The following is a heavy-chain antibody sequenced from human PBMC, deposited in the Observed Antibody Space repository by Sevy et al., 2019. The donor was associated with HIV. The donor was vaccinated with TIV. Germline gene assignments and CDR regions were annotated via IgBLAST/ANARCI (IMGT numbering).Heavy chain of an antibody. CDR2: ISGGDDST. J-gene: IGHJ3*02. D-gene: IGHD1-26*01. Sequence: EGSLRLSCAASGFTFRNYAMTWVRQAPGKGLEWVSAISGGDDSTYYADSVKGRFTISRDNSKNTLYLQMNSLRAEDTAVYYCAKDLAFIVGDAFDIWGQGTLVTVSS. CDR3: AKDLAFIVGDAFDI. CDR1: GFTFRNYA. V-gene: IGHV3-23*01.